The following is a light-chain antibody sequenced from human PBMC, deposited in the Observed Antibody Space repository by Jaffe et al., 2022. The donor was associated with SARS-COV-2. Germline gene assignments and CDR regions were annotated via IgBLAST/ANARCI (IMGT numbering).Light chain of an antibody. Sequence: SYELTQPPSVSVSPGLTASISCSGDELVDKFISWYQQRPGQSPLLVMYRNTRRPSGIPGRFSGSNSGGTATLTISETQAMDEADYYCQAWDSGAVVFGGGTKLTVL. CDR2: RNT. CDR3: QAWDSGAVV. J-gene: IGLJ2*01. V-gene: IGLV3-1*01. CDR1: ELVDKF.